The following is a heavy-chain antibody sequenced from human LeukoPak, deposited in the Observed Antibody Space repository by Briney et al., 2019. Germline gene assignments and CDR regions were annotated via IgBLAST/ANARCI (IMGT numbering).Heavy chain of an antibody. J-gene: IGHJ4*02. D-gene: IGHD6-19*01. CDR2: ISGSGGST. CDR3: AKPSEQWLVVGVRFDY. CDR1: GFTFSSYA. V-gene: IGHV3-23*01. Sequence: PGGSLRLSCAASGFTFSSYAMSWVRQAPGKGLEWVSAISGSGGSTYYADSVKGRFTISRDNSKSTLYLQMNSLRAEDTAVYYCAKPSEQWLVVGVRFDYWGQGTLVTVSS.